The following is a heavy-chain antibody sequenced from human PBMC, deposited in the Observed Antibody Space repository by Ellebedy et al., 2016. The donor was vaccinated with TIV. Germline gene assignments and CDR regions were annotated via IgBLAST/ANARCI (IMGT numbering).Heavy chain of an antibody. D-gene: IGHD1-26*01. CDR1: GFTFGSYT. V-gene: IGHV3-23*01. Sequence: GGSLRLXCAASGFTFGSYTMSWVRQAPGQGPEWVSSISVGGGSIYYADSVKGRFTISRDNAKNILYLQMNSLRADDTAVYYCAKDKSSSGNFFGYFDSWGQGTQVTVSS. J-gene: IGHJ4*02. CDR2: ISVGGGSI. CDR3: AKDKSSSGNFFGYFDS.